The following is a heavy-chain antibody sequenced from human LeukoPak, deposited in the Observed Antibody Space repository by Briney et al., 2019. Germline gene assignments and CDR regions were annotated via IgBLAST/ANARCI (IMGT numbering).Heavy chain of an antibody. J-gene: IGHJ6*02. D-gene: IGHD6-6*01. Sequence: QAGGSLRLSCAASGFTVISNYMTWVRQAPGKGLEWVSVIFSGGNTDYADSVKGRFTVSRDTSKNTLYLHMNSLRAEDTAVYYCSRGGRSSSSSETTYYHYGLDVWGQGTTVTVSS. V-gene: IGHV3-66*01. CDR2: IFSGGNT. CDR3: SRGGRSSSSSETTYYHYGLDV. CDR1: GFTVISNY.